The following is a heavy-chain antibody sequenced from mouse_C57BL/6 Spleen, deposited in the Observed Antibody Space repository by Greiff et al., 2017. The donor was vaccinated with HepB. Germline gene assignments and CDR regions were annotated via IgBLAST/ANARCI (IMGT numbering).Heavy chain of an antibody. CDR2: IDPEDGET. Sequence: VHVKQSGAELVKPGASVKLSCTASGFNIKDYYMHWVKQRTEQGLEWIGRIDPEDGETKYAPKFQGKATITADTSSNTAYLQLSSLTSEDTAVYYGARSDYYGSSYVTGPFDYWGQGTTLTVSS. CDR1: GFNIKDYY. J-gene: IGHJ2*01. D-gene: IGHD1-1*01. CDR3: ARSDYYGSSYVTGPFDY. V-gene: IGHV14-2*01.